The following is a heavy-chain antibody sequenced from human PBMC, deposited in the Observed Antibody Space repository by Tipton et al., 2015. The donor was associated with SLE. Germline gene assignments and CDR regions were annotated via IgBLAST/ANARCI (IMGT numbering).Heavy chain of an antibody. Sequence: SGFSFSSYGMNWVRQAPGKGLEWVAVIWYDESIKSYAESVKGRFTISRDNSKNTLFLQMNRLRAEDTAAYYCVAYCGGDCSVDSPHRDYWGQGTLVTVSS. CDR3: VAYCGGDCSVDSPHRDY. V-gene: IGHV3-33*01. J-gene: IGHJ4*02. CDR1: GFSFSSYG. D-gene: IGHD2-21*01. CDR2: IWYDESIK.